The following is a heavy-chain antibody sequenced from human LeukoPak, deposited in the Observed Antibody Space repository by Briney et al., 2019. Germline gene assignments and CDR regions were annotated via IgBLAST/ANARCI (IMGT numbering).Heavy chain of an antibody. V-gene: IGHV3-23*01. CDR1: GFTFSSYA. J-gene: IGHJ6*02. Sequence: GGSLRLSCAVSGFTFSSYAMNWVRQAPGKGLKWVSAISGSGGSTYYADSVKGRFTISRDNSKNTLYLQMNSLRAEDTAVYYCAKQGGSGSYYRSYYGMDVWGQGITVTVSS. CDR2: ISGSGGST. D-gene: IGHD3-10*01. CDR3: AKQGGSGSYYRSYYGMDV.